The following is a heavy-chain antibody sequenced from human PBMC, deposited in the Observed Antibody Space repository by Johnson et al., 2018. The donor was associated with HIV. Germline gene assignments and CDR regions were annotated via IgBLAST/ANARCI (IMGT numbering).Heavy chain of an antibody. CDR1: GFTFSSYA. Sequence: QVQLVESGGGVVQPGRSLRLSCAASGFTFSSYAMHWVRQAPGKGLEWVSVIFSVGDVYYADSVKGRFTFSRDNSKNMVYLQMNSLRAEDTALYYCAKVEREYSSSSWAFDIWGQGTMVTVSS. V-gene: IGHV3-NL1*01. CDR2: IFSVGDV. J-gene: IGHJ3*02. CDR3: AKVEREYSSSSWAFDI. D-gene: IGHD6-6*01.